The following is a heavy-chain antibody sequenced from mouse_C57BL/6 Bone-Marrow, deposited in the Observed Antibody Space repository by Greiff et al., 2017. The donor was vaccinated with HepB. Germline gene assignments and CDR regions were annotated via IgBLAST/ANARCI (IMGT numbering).Heavy chain of an antibody. CDR3: ARLGSTMITTGYFDV. V-gene: IGHV5-12*01. D-gene: IGHD2-4*01. CDR2: ISNGGGST. CDR1: GFTFSDYY. Sequence: EVMLVESGGGLVQPGGSLKLSCAASGFTFSDYYMYWVRQTPEKRLEWVAYISNGGGSTYYPDTVKGRFTISRDNAKNTLYLQMSRLKSEDTAMYYCARLGSTMITTGYFDVWGTGTTVTVSS. J-gene: IGHJ1*03.